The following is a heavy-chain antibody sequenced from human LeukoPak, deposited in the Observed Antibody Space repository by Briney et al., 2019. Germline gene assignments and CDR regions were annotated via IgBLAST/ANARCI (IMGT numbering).Heavy chain of an antibody. CDR1: GFTFSGSY. CDR2: ISGSGTTI. CDR3: AKGPALLRYFDWFLDY. D-gene: IGHD3-9*01. Sequence: PGGSLRLSCAASGFTFSGSYMSWIRQAPGKGLEWVSYISGSGTTIYYADSVKGRFTISRDNAKNSLYLQLNSLRAEDTAVYYCAKGPALLRYFDWFLDYWGQGTLVTVSS. J-gene: IGHJ4*02. V-gene: IGHV3-11*01.